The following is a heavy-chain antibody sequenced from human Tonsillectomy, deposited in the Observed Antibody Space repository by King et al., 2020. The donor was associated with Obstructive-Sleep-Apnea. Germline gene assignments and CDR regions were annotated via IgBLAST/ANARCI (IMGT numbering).Heavy chain of an antibody. CDR1: GGSISNYY. CDR3: ARHRGVAEYGGYGDYFDY. Sequence: VQLQESGPGLVKPSETLSLTCTVSGGSISNYYWSWIRQPPGKGLEWIGYMYYSGNTNFNPSLKSPVTISADTSKIQFSLRLSSVTAADTAVYYCARHRGVAEYGGYGDYFDYWGQGTLVTVSS. V-gene: IGHV4-59*12. J-gene: IGHJ4*02. D-gene: IGHD5-12*01. CDR2: MYYSGNT.